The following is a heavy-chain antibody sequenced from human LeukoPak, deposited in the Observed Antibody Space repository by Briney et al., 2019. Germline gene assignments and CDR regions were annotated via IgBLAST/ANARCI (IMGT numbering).Heavy chain of an antibody. Sequence: ASVKVSCKASGYTFTSYDINWVRQATGQGLEWMGWMNPNSGNTGYAQKFQGRVTITRNTSISTAYMELSSLRSDDTAVYYCARPYGDYEGPYFDYWGQGTLVTVSS. V-gene: IGHV1-8*03. CDR3: ARPYGDYEGPYFDY. D-gene: IGHD4-17*01. J-gene: IGHJ4*02. CDR1: GYTFTSYD. CDR2: MNPNSGNT.